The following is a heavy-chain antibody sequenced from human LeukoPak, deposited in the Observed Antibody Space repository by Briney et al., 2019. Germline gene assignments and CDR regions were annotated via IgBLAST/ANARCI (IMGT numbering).Heavy chain of an antibody. CDR3: AKDPSLTTVTTALDY. D-gene: IGHD4-11*01. CDR1: GFTFNSYA. V-gene: IGHV3-23*01. J-gene: IGHJ4*02. Sequence: GGSLRLSCAASGFTFNSYAMSWVRQAPGKGLEWVSAISGSGYSTYYADSVKGRFTISRDNSKNTLYLQMNSLRAEDTAVYYCAKDPSLTTVTTALDYWGQGTLVTVSS. CDR2: ISGSGYST.